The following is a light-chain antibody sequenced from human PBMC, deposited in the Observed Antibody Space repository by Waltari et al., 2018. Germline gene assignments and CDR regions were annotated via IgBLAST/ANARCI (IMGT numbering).Light chain of an antibody. CDR1: QCVSRA. V-gene: IGKV3-20*01. CDR2: GAS. J-gene: IGKJ1*01. CDR3: QHYVRLPAT. Sequence: IVLTQSPGSLSSSPGERVTLSCRASQCVSRALAWYQHKPGQAPRLLIFGASTRDTGIPDRFSGSGSGTDFSLTISRLEPEDFAVYYCQHYVRLPATFGRGTKVEIK.